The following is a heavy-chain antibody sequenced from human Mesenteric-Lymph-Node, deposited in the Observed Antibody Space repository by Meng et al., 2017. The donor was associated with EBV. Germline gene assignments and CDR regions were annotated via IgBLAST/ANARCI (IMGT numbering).Heavy chain of an antibody. D-gene: IGHD6-19*01. Sequence: QVQLQQWGAGVLKPSGTLSLTCAVHGGSFSDYFWTWIRQAPGKGLEWVGEINHSGSTKYNPALKSRVTLSVDTSKSQLSLRLTSVTAADTAVYYCARGTYYSSGWFAYWGQGTLVTVSS. V-gene: IGHV4-34*01. CDR1: GGSFSDYF. CDR3: ARGTYYSSGWFAY. CDR2: INHSGST. J-gene: IGHJ4*02.